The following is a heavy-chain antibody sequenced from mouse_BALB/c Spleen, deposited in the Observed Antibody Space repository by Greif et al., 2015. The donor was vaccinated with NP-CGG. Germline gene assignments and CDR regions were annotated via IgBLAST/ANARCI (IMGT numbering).Heavy chain of an antibody. CDR2: IYPGGGYT. D-gene: IGHD2-4*01. J-gene: IGHJ4*01. V-gene: IGHV1-63*02. CDR1: GYTFTNYW. CDR3: ARSGITTWNYAMDY. Sequence: QVQLQQSGAELVRPGTSVKISCKASGYTFTNYWLGWVRQRPGHGLEWIGDIYPGGGYTNYNEKFKGKATLTADTSSSTAYMQLSRLTSEDSAVYFCARSGITTWNYAMDYWGQGTSVTVSS.